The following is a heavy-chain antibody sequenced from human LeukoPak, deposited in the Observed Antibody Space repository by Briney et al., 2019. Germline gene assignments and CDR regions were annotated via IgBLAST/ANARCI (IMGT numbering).Heavy chain of an antibody. Sequence: PGGSLRLSCAASGFIVSSDYMTWVRQAPGKGLEWVSIIYSADTTYYAESVRGRFTISRDNSKNTLYLQMNSLRAEDSALYYCAREDRWMGGFDYWGQGTLVTVSS. CDR2: IYSADTT. CDR3: AREDRWMGGFDY. CDR1: GFIVSSDY. V-gene: IGHV3-66*01. J-gene: IGHJ4*02. D-gene: IGHD2-15*01.